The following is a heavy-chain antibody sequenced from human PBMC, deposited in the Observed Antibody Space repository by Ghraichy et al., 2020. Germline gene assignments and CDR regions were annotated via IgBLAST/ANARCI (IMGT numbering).Heavy chain of an antibody. D-gene: IGHD2-21*01. CDR1: GGSFSGYY. Sequence: SETLSLTCAVYGGSFSGYYWSWIRQPPGKGLEWIGEINHSGSTNYNPSLKSRVTISVDTSKNQFSLKLSSVTAADTAVYYCARAQRRHIVVVIAKYWYFDLWGRGTLVTVSS. CDR3: ARAQRRHIVVVIAKYWYFDL. J-gene: IGHJ2*01. CDR2: INHSGST. V-gene: IGHV4-34*01.